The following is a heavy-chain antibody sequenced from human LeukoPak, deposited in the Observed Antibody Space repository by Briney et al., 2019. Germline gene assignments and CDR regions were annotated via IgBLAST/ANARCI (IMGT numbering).Heavy chain of an antibody. CDR1: GFTVSSNY. V-gene: IGHV3-66*01. CDR2: IYSGGST. CDR3: APHSITRGLKNWFDP. D-gene: IGHD2-2*01. J-gene: IGHJ5*02. Sequence: GGSLRLSCAASGFTVSSNYMSWVRQAPGKGLEWVSVIYSGGSTYYADSVKGRFTISRDNSKNTLYLQMNSLRAEDTAVYYCAPHSITRGLKNWFDPWGQGTLVTVSS.